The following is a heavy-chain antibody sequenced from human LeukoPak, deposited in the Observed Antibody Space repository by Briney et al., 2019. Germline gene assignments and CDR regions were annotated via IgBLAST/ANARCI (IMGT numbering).Heavy chain of an antibody. CDR1: GFTSSRFA. D-gene: IGHD4-17*01. CDR3: AKGGDYGDCFDY. Sequence: TGGSPRLSCAASGFTSSRFATSWVREAPRGGLEWVSAISGSGGSTDYAHSVKGRFTISRDNSKNTLYLQMNSLRAEDTAVYYVAKGGDYGDCFDYWGQGTLVTVSS. CDR2: ISGSGGST. V-gene: IGHV3-23*01. J-gene: IGHJ4*02.